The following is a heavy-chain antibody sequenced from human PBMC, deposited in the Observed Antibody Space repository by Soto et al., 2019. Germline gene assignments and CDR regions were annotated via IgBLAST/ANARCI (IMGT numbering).Heavy chain of an antibody. CDR2: MYNTGST. J-gene: IGHJ6*02. D-gene: IGHD2-21*02. CDR3: SRDLWGYCGTDCYPLDV. V-gene: IGHV4-59*01. Sequence: SEARSHPCTGSAGSMRRDHWSWSRQPPGKGLEWIGYMYNTGSTVYNPSFKSRVTISVDTSKNQFSLKLNSVTAADTAVYYCSRDLWGYCGTDCYPLDVWGQGTTVT. CDR1: AGSMRRDH.